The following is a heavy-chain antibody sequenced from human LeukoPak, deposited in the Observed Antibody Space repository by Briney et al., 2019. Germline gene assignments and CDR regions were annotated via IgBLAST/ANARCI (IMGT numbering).Heavy chain of an antibody. CDR2: INSDGSST. Sequence: GGSLRLSCAAAGFTFSNYWMHWVRQAPGKGLVWVSRINSDGSSTSYADSVKGRFTISRDNAKNTLYLQMNSLRAEDTAVYYCARVVQNYYYYMDVWGKGTTVTVSS. D-gene: IGHD2-15*01. J-gene: IGHJ6*03. CDR3: ARVVQNYYYYMDV. CDR1: GFTFSNYW. V-gene: IGHV3-74*01.